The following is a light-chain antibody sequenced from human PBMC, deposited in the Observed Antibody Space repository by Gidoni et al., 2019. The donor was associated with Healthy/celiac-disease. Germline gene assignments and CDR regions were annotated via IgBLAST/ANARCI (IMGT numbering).Light chain of an antibody. V-gene: IGLV3-25*03. J-gene: IGLJ2*01. CDR3: PSADSSGTYQV. CDR1: ALPKQY. Sequence: SYELTQPPSVSVSPGQTARITCSGDALPKQYAYWYPQKPGQAPVLVISQDSERPSGIPERFSGSSSGTTVTLTISGVQAEDEADYYCPSADSSGTYQVFGGGTKLTVL. CDR2: QDS.